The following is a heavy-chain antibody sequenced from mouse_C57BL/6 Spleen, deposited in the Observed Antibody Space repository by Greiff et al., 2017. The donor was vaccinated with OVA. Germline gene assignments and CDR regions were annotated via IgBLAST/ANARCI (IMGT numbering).Heavy chain of an antibody. Sequence: VQLKESGAELVRPGASVKLSCKASGYTFTDYYINWVKQRPGQGLEWIARIYPGSGNTYYNEKFKGKATLTAEKSSSTAYMQLSSLTSEDSAVYFCARNYYDYGYYYAMDYWGQGTSVTVSS. CDR3: ARNYYDYGYYYAMDY. J-gene: IGHJ4*01. CDR2: IYPGSGNT. CDR1: GYTFTDYY. D-gene: IGHD2-4*01. V-gene: IGHV1-76*01.